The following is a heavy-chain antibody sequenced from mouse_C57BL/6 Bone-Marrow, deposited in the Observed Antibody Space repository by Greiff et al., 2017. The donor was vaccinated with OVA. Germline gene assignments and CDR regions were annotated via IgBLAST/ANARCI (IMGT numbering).Heavy chain of an antibody. CDR2: GQGLEWIG. Sequence: QVQLQQSGPELARPWASVKISCQAFYTFSRRVHFAIRDTNYWLQWVKQRPGQGLEWIGAIYPGNGDTSSNQKFKGKATLSADTASSKAYMQLSVLTSEDSGVNDCASGADFAYWGQGTTLTVSA. J-gene: IGHJ2*01. CDR3: SEDSGVNDCASGADFAY. V-gene: IGHV1-87*01. CDR1: YTFSRRVH.